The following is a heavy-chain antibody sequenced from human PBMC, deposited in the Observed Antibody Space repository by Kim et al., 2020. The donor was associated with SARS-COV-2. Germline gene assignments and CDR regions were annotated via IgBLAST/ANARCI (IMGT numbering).Heavy chain of an antibody. CDR2: ISSSSSYT. V-gene: IGHV3-11*03. CDR1: GFTFSDYY. CDR3: ARGPSGARWGYYFDY. D-gene: IGHD1-26*01. J-gene: IGHJ4*02. Sequence: GGSLRLSCAASGFTFSDYYMSWIRQAPGKGLEWVSYISSSSSYTNYADSVKGRFTISRDNAKNSLYLQMNSLRAEDTAVYYCARGPSGARWGYYFDYWGQGTLVTVSS.